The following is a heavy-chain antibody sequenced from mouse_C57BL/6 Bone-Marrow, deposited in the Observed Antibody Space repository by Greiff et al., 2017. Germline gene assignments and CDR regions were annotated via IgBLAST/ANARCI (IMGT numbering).Heavy chain of an antibody. CDR2: IWSGGST. CDR3: ARNLDYDDAMDY. J-gene: IGHJ4*01. D-gene: IGHD2-4*01. Sequence: QVQLQQSGPGLVQPSQSLSITCTVSGFSLTSYGVHWVRQSPGKGLEWLGVIWSGGSTAYNAAFISRLSISKDNSKSHVFFKMNSLQGEETAIYNCARNLDYDDAMDYWGEGTSETVSS. V-gene: IGHV2-2*01. CDR1: GFSLTSYG.